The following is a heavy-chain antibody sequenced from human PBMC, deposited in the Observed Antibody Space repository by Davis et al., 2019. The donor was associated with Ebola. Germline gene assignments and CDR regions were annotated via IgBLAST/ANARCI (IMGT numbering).Heavy chain of an antibody. Sequence: GESLKISCAASGFTFSSYAMHWVRQAPGKGLEWVAVISYDGSNKYYADSVKGRFTISRDNSKNTLYLQMNSLRAEDTAVYYCAKALTFWRGCMDVWGQGTTVTVSS. V-gene: IGHV3-30-3*01. J-gene: IGHJ6*02. CDR3: AKALTFWRGCMDV. D-gene: IGHD3-3*01. CDR1: GFTFSSYA. CDR2: ISYDGSNK.